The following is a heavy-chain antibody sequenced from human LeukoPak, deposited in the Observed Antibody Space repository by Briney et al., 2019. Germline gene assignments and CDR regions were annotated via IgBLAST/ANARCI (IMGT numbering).Heavy chain of an antibody. CDR2: INHSGST. J-gene: IGHJ4*02. CDR1: GGSFSGYY. V-gene: IGHV4-34*01. Sequence: SETLSLTCAVYGGSFSGYYWSWIRQPPGKGLEWIGEINHSGSTNYNPSPKSRVTISVDTSKNQFSLKLSSVTAADTAVYYCARGPGEIITIFGVVIRGYYFDYWGQGTLDTVSS. D-gene: IGHD3-3*01. CDR3: ARGPGEIITIFGVVIRGYYFDY.